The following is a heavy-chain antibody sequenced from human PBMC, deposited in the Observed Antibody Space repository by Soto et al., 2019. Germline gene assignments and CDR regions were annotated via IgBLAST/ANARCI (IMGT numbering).Heavy chain of an antibody. D-gene: IGHD2-2*01. CDR2: ISYDGSNK. J-gene: IGHJ4*02. Sequence: PRGSLRLSCAASGFTFSSYAMHWARQAPGKGLEWVAVISYDGSNKYYADSVEGRFTISRDNSKNTLYLQMNSLRAEDTAVYYCAREEDCSSTSCPVDYWGQGTLVTVSS. CDR1: GFTFSSYA. CDR3: AREEDCSSTSCPVDY. V-gene: IGHV3-30-3*01.